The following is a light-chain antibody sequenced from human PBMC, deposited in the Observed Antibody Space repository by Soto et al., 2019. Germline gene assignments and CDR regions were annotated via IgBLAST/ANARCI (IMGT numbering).Light chain of an antibody. J-gene: IGLJ3*02. V-gene: IGLV3-1*01. CDR3: QAWDSSTAV. Sequence: SYELTQPPSMSVSPGQTASITCSGDKLGDKYACWYQQKPGQSPLLVIHQNNKRPSGIPERFSGSNSGNTATLTISGTQALDEADYYCQAWDSSTAVFGGGTKLTVL. CDR1: KLGDKY. CDR2: QNN.